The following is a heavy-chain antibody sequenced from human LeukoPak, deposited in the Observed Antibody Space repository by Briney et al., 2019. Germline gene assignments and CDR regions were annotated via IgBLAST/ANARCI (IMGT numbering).Heavy chain of an antibody. Sequence: SVKVSCKASGGTFSSYTISWVRQAPGQGLEWMGRIIPILGIANYAQKFQGRVTITADKSTSTAYMELSSLRSEDTAVYYCARELDSGSGWYGYFDYWGQGTLVTVSS. CDR3: ARELDSGSGWYGYFDY. D-gene: IGHD6-19*01. V-gene: IGHV1-69*04. CDR1: GGTFSSYT. CDR2: IIPILGIA. J-gene: IGHJ4*02.